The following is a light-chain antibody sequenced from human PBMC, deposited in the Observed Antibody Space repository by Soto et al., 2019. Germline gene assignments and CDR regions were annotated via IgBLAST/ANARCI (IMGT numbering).Light chain of an antibody. CDR3: SSYTRSGTQV. J-gene: IGLJ1*01. CDR1: SSDVGAYKY. V-gene: IGLV2-14*01. CDR2: EVT. Sequence: QSALTQPASVSGSPGQSITISCTGTSSDVGAYKYVSWYQQHPGKAPKVVIYEVTNRPSGVSTRFSGSKSGNTASLTISGLQADEEADYYCSSYTRSGTQVFGTGTKVTVL.